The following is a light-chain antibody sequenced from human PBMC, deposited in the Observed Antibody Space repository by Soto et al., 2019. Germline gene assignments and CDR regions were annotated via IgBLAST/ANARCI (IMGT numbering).Light chain of an antibody. J-gene: IGKJ5*01. Sequence: DIQLTKSPSFLSASVGDRVTITCRASQGIARFLAWYQQKPGKAPKLLLYAASTLQSGVPSRFNGSGSGTEFTLTISSLQPEDFATYYGQQLKSYLTFGQGTRLEIK. CDR2: AAS. V-gene: IGKV1-9*01. CDR1: QGIARF. CDR3: QQLKSYLT.